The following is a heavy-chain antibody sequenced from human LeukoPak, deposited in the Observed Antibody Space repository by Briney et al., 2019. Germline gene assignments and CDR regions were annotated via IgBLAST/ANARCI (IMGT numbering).Heavy chain of an antibody. J-gene: IGHJ6*04. Sequence: GGSLRLSRAASGFTFSSYWMHWVRQAPGKGLVWVSRINTDGSSTSYADSVKGRFTISRDNAKNTLYLQMNSLRAEDTAVYYCARAADMITFGGVIAPFHPWGKGTTVTVSS. CDR1: GFTFSSYW. CDR2: INTDGSST. D-gene: IGHD3-16*02. CDR3: ARAADMITFGGVIAPFHP. V-gene: IGHV3-74*01.